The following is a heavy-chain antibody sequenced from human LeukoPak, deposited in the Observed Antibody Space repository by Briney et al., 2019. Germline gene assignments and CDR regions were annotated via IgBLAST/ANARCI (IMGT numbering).Heavy chain of an antibody. J-gene: IGHJ5*02. D-gene: IGHD3-16*01. V-gene: IGHV3-23*01. CDR1: GFTFSTYA. CDR2: IRGDGATK. Sequence: GGSLRLSCAASGFTFSTYAMTWVRQAPGKGLEWVSAIRGDGATKFYADSVKGRFTVSRDNSKNTLYLQMNSLRAEDTAVYYCARDRPYMITFGGVFSWGQGTLVTVSS. CDR3: ARDRPYMITFGGVFS.